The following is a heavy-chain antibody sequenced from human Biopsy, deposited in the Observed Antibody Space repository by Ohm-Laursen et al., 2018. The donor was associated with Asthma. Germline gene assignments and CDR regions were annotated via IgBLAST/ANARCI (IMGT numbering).Heavy chain of an antibody. CDR3: ARMISYYHEMRAPFFDY. J-gene: IGHJ4*02. Sequence: SVKVSCKASGYTVTRYAINWVRQAPGQGLEWMGWINTNTGNPTYAQGFTGRFVFSLDTSVNTAHLQISSLKAADTAVYYCARMISYYHEMRAPFFDYWGQGTLVTVSS. CDR1: GYTVTRYA. V-gene: IGHV7-4-1*02. D-gene: IGHD3-22*01. CDR2: INTNTGNP.